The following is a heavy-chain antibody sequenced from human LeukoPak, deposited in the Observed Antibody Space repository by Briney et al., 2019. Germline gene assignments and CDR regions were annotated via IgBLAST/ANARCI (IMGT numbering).Heavy chain of an antibody. Sequence: SGGSLRLSCAASGFTFSSYAMSWVRQAPGKGLEWVSAISGSGGSTYYADSVKGRFTISRDNSKNTLYLQMNSLRAEDTAVYYCAKEGLTGYHDSSSFDYWGQGTLVTVSS. V-gene: IGHV3-23*01. CDR1: GFTFSSYA. CDR2: ISGSGGST. CDR3: AKEGLTGYHDSSSFDY. J-gene: IGHJ4*02. D-gene: IGHD3-22*01.